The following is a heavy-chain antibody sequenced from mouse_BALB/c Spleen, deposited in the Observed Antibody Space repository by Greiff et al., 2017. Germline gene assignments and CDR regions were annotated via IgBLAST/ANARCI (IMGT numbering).Heavy chain of an antibody. V-gene: IGHV5-6-3*01. CDR1: GFTFSSYG. Sequence: EVQLVESGGGLVQPGGSLKLSCAASGFTFSSYGMSWVRQTPDKRLELVATINSNGGSTYYPDSVKGRFTISRDNAKNTLYLQMSSLKSEDTAMYYCARDEGGLYGNYFYAMDYWGQGTSVTVAS. J-gene: IGHJ4*01. CDR3: ARDEGGLYGNYFYAMDY. D-gene: IGHD2-1*01. CDR2: INSNGGST.